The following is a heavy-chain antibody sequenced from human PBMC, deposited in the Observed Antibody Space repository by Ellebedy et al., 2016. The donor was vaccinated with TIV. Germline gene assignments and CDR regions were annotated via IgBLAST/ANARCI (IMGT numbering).Heavy chain of an antibody. V-gene: IGHV3-53*01. CDR2: IYSSGGT. CDR3: AGGISVAGTSLGF. CDR1: GFTLTSHY. Sequence: GGSLRLSCAVSGFTLTSHYMSWVRQAPGRGLEWVSTIYSSGGTYYAGSVKGRFTISRDNSKNTLYLQMNSLRAEDTAVYYCAGGISVAGTSLGFWGQGTLVTVSS. D-gene: IGHD6-19*01. J-gene: IGHJ4*02.